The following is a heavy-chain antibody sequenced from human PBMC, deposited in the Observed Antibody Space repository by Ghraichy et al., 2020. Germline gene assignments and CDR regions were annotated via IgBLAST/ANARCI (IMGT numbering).Heavy chain of an antibody. D-gene: IGHD1/OR15-1a*01. CDR2: ISSGSDYI. CDR3: AGSSFQQYYYGMDV. V-gene: IGHV3-21*01. CDR1: GFIFSSYS. Sequence: GGSLRLSCAASSGFIFSSYSMNWVRQAPGKGLEWVSSISSGSDYIYYADSMKGRFTISRDNANNSLYLQMDGLRAEDTAVYYWAGSSFQQYYYGMDVWGQGTTVTVSS. J-gene: IGHJ6*02.